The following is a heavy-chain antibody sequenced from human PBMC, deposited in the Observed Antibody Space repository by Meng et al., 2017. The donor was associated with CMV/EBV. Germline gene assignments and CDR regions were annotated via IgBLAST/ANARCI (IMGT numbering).Heavy chain of an antibody. CDR3: ARDRPVGATAGWYYYYYGMDV. CDR2: ISAYNGNT. V-gene: IGHV1-18*01. CDR1: GYTFTSYG. J-gene: IGHJ6*02. D-gene: IGHD1-26*01. Sequence: ASVKVSCKASGYTFTSYGISWVRQAPGQGLEWMGWISAYNGNTNYAQKLQGRVTMTTDTSTSTAYMELRSLRSDDTAVYYCARDRPVGATAGWYYYYYGMDVWGQGTTVTVSS.